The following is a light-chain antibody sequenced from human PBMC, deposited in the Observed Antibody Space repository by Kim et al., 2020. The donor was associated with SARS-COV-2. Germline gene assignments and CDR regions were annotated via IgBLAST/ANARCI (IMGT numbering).Light chain of an antibody. CDR2: GAS. V-gene: IGKV3-15*01. Sequence: SAGDRVPLSGRASQSVSSSVAWYQQRPGQTPRLLIYGASTRATGIPARFSGSGSGTEFTLTISSLQSGDFAVYYCQQYDDWPPVTFGQGTRLEIK. J-gene: IGKJ5*01. CDR3: QQYDDWPPVT. CDR1: QSVSSS.